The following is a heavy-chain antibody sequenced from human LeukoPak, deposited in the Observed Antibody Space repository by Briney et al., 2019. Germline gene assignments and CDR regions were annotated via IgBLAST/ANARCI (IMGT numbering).Heavy chain of an antibody. D-gene: IGHD3-22*01. CDR3: AAPRSGYYYYFYY. J-gene: IGHJ4*02. CDR2: IIPILGIA. Sequence: ASVKVSCKASGGTFSSYTISWVRQAPGQGLEWMGRIIPILGIANYAQKFQGRVTITADKSTSTAYMELSSLRSEDTAVYYCAAPRSGYYYYFYYWGEGTLVTVSS. CDR1: GGTFSSYT. V-gene: IGHV1-69*02.